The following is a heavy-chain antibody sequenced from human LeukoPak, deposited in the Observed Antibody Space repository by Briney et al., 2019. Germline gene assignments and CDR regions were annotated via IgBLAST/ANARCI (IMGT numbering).Heavy chain of an antibody. D-gene: IGHD3-22*01. CDR2: INHSGST. CDR1: GGSFSGYY. CDR3: ARGRGDYYDSRNNDY. V-gene: IGHV4-34*01. J-gene: IGHJ4*02. Sequence: SETLSLTCAVYGGSFSGYYWSWIRQPPGKGLEWIGEINHSGSTNYKPSLKSRVTISVDTSKNQFSLKLSSVTAADTAVYYCARGRGDYYDSRNNDYWGQGTLVTVSS.